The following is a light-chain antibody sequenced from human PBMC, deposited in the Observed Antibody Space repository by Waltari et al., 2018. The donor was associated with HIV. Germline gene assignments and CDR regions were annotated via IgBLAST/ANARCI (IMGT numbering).Light chain of an antibody. V-gene: IGKV3-11*01. J-gene: IGKJ2*01. CDR2: DAS. Sequence: EIVLTQSPATLSLSPGERVNLSCRASQSVKNYLAWYQQRPGQVPRLLIYDASNRATGIPDRFSGSGSGTDFTLTITSLEPEDFAVYYCQQRSNWPPEYTFGQGTKLEIK. CDR3: QQRSNWPPEYT. CDR1: QSVKNY.